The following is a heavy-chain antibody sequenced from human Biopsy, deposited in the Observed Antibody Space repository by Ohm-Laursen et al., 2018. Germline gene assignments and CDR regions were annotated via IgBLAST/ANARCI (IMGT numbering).Heavy chain of an antibody. CDR1: GVTLSGYA. J-gene: IGHJ5*01. Sequence: SLRLSCTASGVTLSGYAMNWVRQAPGKGLEWVSSISASSSYIHYADLVKGRFTVSRDNAKNSLYLQMNSLRAADTAIYYCATELLPPGVGGPWLDSWGQGTPVTVSS. CDR2: ISASSSYI. V-gene: IGHV3-21*06. CDR3: ATELLPPGVGGPWLDS. D-gene: IGHD3-16*01.